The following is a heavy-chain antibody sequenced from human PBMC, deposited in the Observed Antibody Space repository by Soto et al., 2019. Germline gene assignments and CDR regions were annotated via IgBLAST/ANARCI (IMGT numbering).Heavy chain of an antibody. V-gene: IGHV3-30-3*01. Sequence: VGSLRLSCAASGFTFSRYAMHWVRQAPGKGLEWVAVISYDGSNKYYADSVKGRFTISRDNCKNTLYLQMNSLRAEDTAVYYCARDSLVVDIVDNGMDVWGQGTTVTVSS. CDR2: ISYDGSNK. CDR3: ARDSLVVDIVDNGMDV. CDR1: GFTFSRYA. J-gene: IGHJ6*02. D-gene: IGHD5-12*01.